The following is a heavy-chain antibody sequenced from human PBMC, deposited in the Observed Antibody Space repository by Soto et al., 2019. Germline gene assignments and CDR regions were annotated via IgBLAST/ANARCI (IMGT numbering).Heavy chain of an antibody. CDR2: IIPIFGTA. CDR3: ASALAVAGGPFDY. V-gene: IGHV1-69*01. J-gene: IGHJ4*02. Sequence: QVQLVQSGAEVKKPGSSVKVSCKASGVTFSSYAISWVRQAPGQGLEWMGGIIPIFGTANYAQKFQGRFTITADESTSTDYMELRSLRSADTAVSYCASALAVAGGPFDYWGQGTLVTVSS. D-gene: IGHD6-19*01. CDR1: GVTFSSYA.